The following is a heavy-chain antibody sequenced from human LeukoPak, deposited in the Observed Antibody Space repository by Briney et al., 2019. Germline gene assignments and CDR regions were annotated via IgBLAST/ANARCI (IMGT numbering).Heavy chain of an antibody. Sequence: SETLSLTCTVSGGSISSSSYYWDWIRQPPGKGLEWIGSIYYSGSTYYNPSLKSRVTISVDTSKNHFSLKVSSVTAADTAVYYCARDDGTPRHWFDPWGQGTLVTVSS. J-gene: IGHJ5*02. CDR3: ARDDGTPRHWFDP. V-gene: IGHV4-39*02. CDR1: GGSISSSSYY. CDR2: IYYSGST.